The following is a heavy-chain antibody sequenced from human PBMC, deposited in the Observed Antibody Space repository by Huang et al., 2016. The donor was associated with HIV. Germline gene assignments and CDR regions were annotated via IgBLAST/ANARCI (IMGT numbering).Heavy chain of an antibody. CDR1: GYTFTSYD. CDR3: ARGLILGYCSGGSCPVRVHYYYMDV. D-gene: IGHD2-15*01. V-gene: IGHV1-8*03. J-gene: IGHJ6*03. CDR2: RKPNSGNT. Sequence: QVQLVQSGAEVKKPGASVKVSCKASGYTFTSYDINWVRQATGQGLEWMGWRKPNSGNTGYAKKFQGRVTITRNTSITTAYRELSSLRSEDTAVYYCARGLILGYCSGGSCPVRVHYYYMDVWGKGTTVTVSS.